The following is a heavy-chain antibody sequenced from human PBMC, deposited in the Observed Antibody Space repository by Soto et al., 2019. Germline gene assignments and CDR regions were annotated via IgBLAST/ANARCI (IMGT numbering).Heavy chain of an antibody. J-gene: IGHJ6*02. CDR3: ARDLLWFGELSYYYGMDV. CDR2: IIPIFGTA. D-gene: IGHD3-10*01. CDR1: GGTFSSYA. Sequence: QVQLVQSGAEVKKPGSSVKVSCKASGGTFSSYAISWVRQAPGQGLEWMGGIIPIFGTANYAQKFQGRVTITAEKSTSTAYMELSSLRSEDTAVYYCARDLLWFGELSYYYGMDVWGQGTTVTVSS. V-gene: IGHV1-69*06.